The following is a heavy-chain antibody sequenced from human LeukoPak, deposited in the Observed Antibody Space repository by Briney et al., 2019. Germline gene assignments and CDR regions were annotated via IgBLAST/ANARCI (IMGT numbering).Heavy chain of an antibody. V-gene: IGHV3-48*03. J-gene: IGHJ5*02. CDR2: ISSSGSTI. CDR3: ARFVVVVAENWFDP. CDR1: GFTFSSYE. D-gene: IGHD2-15*01. Sequence: GGSLRLSCAASGFTFSSYEMNWVRQAPGKGLEWVSYISSSGSTIYYADSVKGRFTISRDNVKNSLYLQMNSLRAEDTAVYYCARFVVVVAENWFDPWGQGTLVTVSS.